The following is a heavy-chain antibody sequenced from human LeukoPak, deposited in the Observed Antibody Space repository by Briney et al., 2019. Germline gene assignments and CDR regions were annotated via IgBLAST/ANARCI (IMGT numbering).Heavy chain of an antibody. J-gene: IGHJ4*02. CDR1: GFTFSSYA. Sequence: GGSLRLSCAASGFTFSSYAMSWVRQAPGKGLKWVSAISGSGGSTYYADSVKGRFTISRDNSKNTLYLQMNSLRAEDTAVYYCAKEGSIVVVPAATDYWGQGTLVTVSS. CDR2: ISGSGGST. V-gene: IGHV3-23*01. D-gene: IGHD2-2*01. CDR3: AKEGSIVVVPAATDY.